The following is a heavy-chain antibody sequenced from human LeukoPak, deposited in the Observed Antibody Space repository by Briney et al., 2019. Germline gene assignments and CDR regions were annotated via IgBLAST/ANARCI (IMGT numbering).Heavy chain of an antibody. Sequence: PGGSLRLSCAASGFTFSVHSMRWVCEGPGRGLEYVSVISANGAGTDYARSVKGRFPISRDNSKNTLYLQMGSLRSEDTAVDHCARETWGYMDVWGKGTTVYVSS. V-gene: IGHV3-64*01. J-gene: IGHJ6*03. D-gene: IGHD1-26*01. CDR1: GFTFSVHS. CDR2: ISANGAGT. CDR3: ARETWGYMDV.